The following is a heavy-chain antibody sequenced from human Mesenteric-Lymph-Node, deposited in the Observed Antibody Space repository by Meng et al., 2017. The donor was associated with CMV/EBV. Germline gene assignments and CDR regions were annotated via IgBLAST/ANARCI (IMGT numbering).Heavy chain of an antibody. J-gene: IGHJ4*02. CDR2: IKQDGSEK. Sequence: GGSLRLSCAASGFTFSSYWMTWVRQAPGKGLEWVANIKQDGSEKYYADSVRGRFTISRDNSKNTLYLQMNSLRAEDTAVYYCARVTYSSGLYGVFDYWGQGTLVTVSS. V-gene: IGHV3-7*03. D-gene: IGHD6-19*01. CDR3: ARVTYSSGLYGVFDY. CDR1: GFTFSSYW.